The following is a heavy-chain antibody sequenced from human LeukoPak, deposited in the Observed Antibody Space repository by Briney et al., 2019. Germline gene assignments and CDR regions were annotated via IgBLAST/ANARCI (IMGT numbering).Heavy chain of an antibody. Sequence: PGGSLRLSCAASGFTFDDYAMHWVRQAPGKGLECVSGISWNSGSIGYAASVKGRFTISRDNAKNSLYLQMNSLRAEDTALYYCAKDIRDSSGYYYGAGHAFDIWGQGTMVTVSS. CDR2: ISWNSGSI. D-gene: IGHD3-22*01. J-gene: IGHJ3*02. V-gene: IGHV3-9*01. CDR3: AKDIRDSSGYYYGAGHAFDI. CDR1: GFTFDDYA.